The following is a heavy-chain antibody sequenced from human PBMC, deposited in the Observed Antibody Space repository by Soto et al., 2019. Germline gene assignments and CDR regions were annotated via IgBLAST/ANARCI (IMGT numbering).Heavy chain of an antibody. D-gene: IGHD6-19*01. CDR3: ARPQQWLGYWYFDL. CDR2: IYYSGST. CDR1: GGSISSSSYY. Sequence: SETLSLTCTVSGGSISSSSYYWGWIRQPPGKGLEWIGSIYYSGSTYYNPSLKSRVTISVDTSKDQFSLKLSSVTAADTAVYYCARPQQWLGYWYFDLWGRGTLVTVSS. V-gene: IGHV4-39*01. J-gene: IGHJ2*01.